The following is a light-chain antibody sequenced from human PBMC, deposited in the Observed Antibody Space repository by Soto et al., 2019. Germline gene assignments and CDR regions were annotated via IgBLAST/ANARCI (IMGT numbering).Light chain of an antibody. CDR3: QSYDSSLRGWV. V-gene: IGLV1-40*01. CDR2: GNS. CDR1: SSNIGAGYD. Sequence: QAVVTQPPSVSGAPGQRVTISCTGSSSNIGAGYDVHWYQQLPGTAPKFLIYGNSNRPSGVPDRFSGSKSGTSASLAITGLQAEDEADYYCQSYDSSLRGWVFGGGTQLTVL. J-gene: IGLJ3*02.